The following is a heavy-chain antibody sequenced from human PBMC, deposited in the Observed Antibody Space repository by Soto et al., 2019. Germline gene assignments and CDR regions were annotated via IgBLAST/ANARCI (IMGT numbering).Heavy chain of an antibody. Sequence: QVQLVQSGAEVKKPGSSVKVSCTASGGTFSSYTISWVRQAPGQGLEWMGRIIPILGIANYAQKFQGRVTITANKSTSTAYMGLSSLRSEDTAVYYCARWDNLGYCSGGSCLKQSPFDYWGQGTLVTVSS. J-gene: IGHJ4*02. CDR3: ARWDNLGYCSGGSCLKQSPFDY. V-gene: IGHV1-69*02. CDR2: IIPILGIA. CDR1: GGTFSSYT. D-gene: IGHD2-15*01.